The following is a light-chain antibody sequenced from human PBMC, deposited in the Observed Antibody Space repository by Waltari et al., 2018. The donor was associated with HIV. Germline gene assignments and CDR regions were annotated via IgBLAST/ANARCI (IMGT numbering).Light chain of an antibody. V-gene: IGKV1-5*01. J-gene: IGKJ2*01. Sequence: DIQMTQSPSTLSASVGDRVTITCRASQKISPWLAWYQQRPGKAPNLLIYQASTLQGGVPSRFSGSGSGTDFTLTINRLQSDDFGTYYCQQYDTFPYTFGPGTNLEIK. CDR1: QKISPW. CDR2: QAS. CDR3: QQYDTFPYT.